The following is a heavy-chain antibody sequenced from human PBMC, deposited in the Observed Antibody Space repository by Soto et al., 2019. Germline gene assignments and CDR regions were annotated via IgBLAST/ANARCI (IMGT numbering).Heavy chain of an antibody. D-gene: IGHD3-22*01. Sequence: SETLSLTCTVSGGSVSSGSYYWSWIRQPPGKGLEWIGYIYYSGSTNYNPSLKSRVTISVDTSKNQFSLKLSSVTAADTAVYYCARAGYYDSSGYPRFAYWGQGTQVTVSS. V-gene: IGHV4-61*01. CDR3: ARAGYYDSSGYPRFAY. J-gene: IGHJ4*02. CDR1: GGSVSSGSYY. CDR2: IYYSGST.